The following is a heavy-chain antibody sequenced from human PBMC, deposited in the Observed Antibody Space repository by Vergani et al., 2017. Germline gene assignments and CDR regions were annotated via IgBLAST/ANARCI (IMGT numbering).Heavy chain of an antibody. CDR3: ARRGIAASGGISAPNLNWFDP. CDR1: GYTFTNYW. V-gene: IGHV5-51*01. Sequence: EVQLLQSGAEVKKPGESLKISCKGSGYTFTNYWIGWVRQMPGKGLEWMGIIYPGDSDTRYSPSFQGQVTISADKSISTAYLQWSSLKASDTAIYYCARRGIAASGGISAPNLNWFDPWGQGTLVTVSS. D-gene: IGHD6-13*01. J-gene: IGHJ5*02. CDR2: IYPGDSDT.